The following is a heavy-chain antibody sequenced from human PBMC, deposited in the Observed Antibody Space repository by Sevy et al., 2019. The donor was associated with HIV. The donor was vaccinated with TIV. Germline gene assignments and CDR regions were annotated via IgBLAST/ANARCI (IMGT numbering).Heavy chain of an antibody. CDR1: GFTVTFNS. CDR2: IYVGRNT. CDR3: VRDKAGIDH. D-gene: IGHD6-19*01. J-gene: IGHJ4*02. Sequence: GGSLRLSCAASGFTVTFNSMSWVRQAPRRGLVWVSVIYVGRNTYYADSVKGRFTIFRDSFKDTVDLQMDSLRPEDSGVYYCVRDKAGIDHWGQGTLVTVSS. V-gene: IGHV3-53*01.